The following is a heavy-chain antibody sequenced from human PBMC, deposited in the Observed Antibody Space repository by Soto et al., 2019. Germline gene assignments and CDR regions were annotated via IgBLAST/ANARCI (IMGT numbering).Heavy chain of an antibody. D-gene: IGHD2-8*02. CDR2: IYHNGET. V-gene: IGHV4-39*01. Sequence: SETLSLTCTVSVASISSSNYYWGWIRQPPGKGLEWIGSIYHNGETYYTPSLKSRATISVDTSKNQFSLKLRSVTAADTAIFYCARHFCTGGPCFFDYWGQGILVTVSS. CDR1: VASISSSNYY. CDR3: ARHFCTGGPCFFDY. J-gene: IGHJ4*02.